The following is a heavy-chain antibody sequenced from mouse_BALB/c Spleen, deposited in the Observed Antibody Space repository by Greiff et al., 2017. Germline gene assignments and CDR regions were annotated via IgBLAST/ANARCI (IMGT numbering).Heavy chain of an antibody. V-gene: IGHV1-7*01. J-gene: IGHJ3*01. CDR1: GYTFTSYW. CDR3: ARCGGRLLHWFAY. D-gene: IGHD2-3*01. CDR2: INPSTGYT. Sequence: QVQLQQSGAELAKPGASVKMSCKASGYTFTSYWMHWVKQRPGQGLEWIGYINPSTGYTEYNQKFKDKATLTADKSSSTAYMQLSSLTSEDSAVYYCARCGGRLLHWFAYWGQGTLVTVSA.